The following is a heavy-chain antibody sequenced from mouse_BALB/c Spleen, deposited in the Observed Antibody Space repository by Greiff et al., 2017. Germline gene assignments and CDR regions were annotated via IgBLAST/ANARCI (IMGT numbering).Heavy chain of an antibody. D-gene: IGHD3-1*01. Sequence: VQLQQSGAELVRPGALVKLSCKASGFNIKDYYMHWVKQRPEQGLEWIGWIDPENGNTIYDPKFQGKASITADTSSNTAYLQLSSLTSEDTAVYYSAIGGLRTMDYWGQGTSVTVSS. V-gene: IGHV14-1*02. CDR1: GFNIKDYY. CDR3: AIGGLRTMDY. CDR2: IDPENGNT. J-gene: IGHJ4*01.